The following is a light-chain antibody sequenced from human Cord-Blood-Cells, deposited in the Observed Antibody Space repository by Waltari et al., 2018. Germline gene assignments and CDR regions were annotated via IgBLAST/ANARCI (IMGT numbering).Light chain of an antibody. CDR3: QQYNSYSPT. J-gene: IGKJ1*01. CDR1: QSISSW. V-gene: IGKV1-5*01. Sequence: DIQMTQYPSTLSASVGARVTITCRASQSISSWLAWYQQKPGKAPKLLIYDASSLESGVPSRFSGSGSGTEFTLTISSLQPDDFATYYCQQYNSYSPTFGQGTKVEIK. CDR2: DAS.